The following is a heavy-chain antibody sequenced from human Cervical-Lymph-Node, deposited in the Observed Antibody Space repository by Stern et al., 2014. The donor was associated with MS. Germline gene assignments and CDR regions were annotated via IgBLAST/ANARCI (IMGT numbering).Heavy chain of an antibody. CDR2: FYHSGSA. D-gene: IGHD2-2*01. CDR1: GASISTDNW. CDR3: ARDFEFQLLCD. V-gene: IGHV4-4*02. J-gene: IGHJ4*02. Sequence: VQLVESGPGLVKPSGTRSLTCAVSGASISTDNWWSWVRQPPGKGLESIGEFYHSGSANYNPSLKSRVTMSVDESKNQFSLRLTSVTAADTAVYYCARDFEFQLLCDWGQGALVTVSS.